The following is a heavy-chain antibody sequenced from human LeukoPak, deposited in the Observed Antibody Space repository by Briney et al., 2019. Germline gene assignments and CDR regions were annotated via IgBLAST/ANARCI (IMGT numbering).Heavy chain of an antibody. CDR1: GYTFIAYY. CDR2: INPNSGGT. Sequence: GASVKVSCKASGYTFIAYYMHWVRQAPGQGLEWMGWINPNSGGTNYAQKFQGRVTMTTDTSTSTAYMELRSLRSDDTAVYYCARVQLGIIWFDPWGQGTLVTVSS. J-gene: IGHJ5*02. CDR3: ARVQLGIIWFDP. V-gene: IGHV1-2*02. D-gene: IGHD7-27*01.